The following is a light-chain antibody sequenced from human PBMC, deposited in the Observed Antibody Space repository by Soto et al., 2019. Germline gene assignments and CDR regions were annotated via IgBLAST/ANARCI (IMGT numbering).Light chain of an antibody. CDR3: QQYGSSPRT. V-gene: IGKV3-20*01. CDR1: QSVSSSY. J-gene: IGKJ1*01. CDR2: GAS. Sequence: EIVLTQSPGTLSLSPGERATLSCRASQSVSSSYLAWYQQKPGQAPRLLIYGASSRATGIPDRFSGSESGKDFTLTISRLEPEDFAVYYCQQYGSSPRTFGQGTTVEIK.